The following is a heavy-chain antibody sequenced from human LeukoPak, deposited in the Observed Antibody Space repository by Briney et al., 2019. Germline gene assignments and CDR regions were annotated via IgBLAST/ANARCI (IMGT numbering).Heavy chain of an antibody. CDR2: IIPIFGTA. D-gene: IGHD6-13*01. Sequence: AVKVSCKASGGTFSSYAISWVRQAPGQGLEWMGRIIPIFGTANYAQKFQGRVTITTDESTSTAYMELSSLRSEDTAVYYCASRGIAAAGPLFDYWGQGTLVTVSS. CDR3: ASRGIAAAGPLFDY. J-gene: IGHJ4*02. V-gene: IGHV1-69*05. CDR1: GGTFSSYA.